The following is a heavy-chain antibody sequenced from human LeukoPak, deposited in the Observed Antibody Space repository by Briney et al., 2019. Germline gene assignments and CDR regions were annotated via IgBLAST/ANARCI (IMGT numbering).Heavy chain of an antibody. J-gene: IGHJ6*02. V-gene: IGHV4-30-4*01. CDR2: IYYSGST. CDR3: ARDLRSTVTTLDV. D-gene: IGHD4-17*01. Sequence: SETLSLTCTVSGASVNSGDYYWSWIRQSPGEGLEWIGYIYYSGSTYYNPSLKSRVTISVDTSKNQFSLKLSSVTAADTAVYYCARDLRSTVTTLDVWGQGTTVTVSS. CDR1: GASVNSGDYY.